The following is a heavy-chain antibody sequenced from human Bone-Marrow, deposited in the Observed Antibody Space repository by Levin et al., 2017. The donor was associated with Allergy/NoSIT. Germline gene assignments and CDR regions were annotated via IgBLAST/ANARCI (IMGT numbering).Heavy chain of an antibody. V-gene: IGHV1-18*01. CDR3: AVGWGGDGNGYFNY. D-gene: IGHD2-8*01. CDR2: ISAKDGNI. Sequence: AASVKVSCKTSGYTFTNYGISWVRQAPGQGLEWMGWISAKDGNINYAQKVQGRVTLTTDTSTSTAYMELRTLRSDDTAVYYCAVGWGGDGNGYFNYWGQGTPVTVSS. J-gene: IGHJ4*02. CDR1: GYTFTNYG.